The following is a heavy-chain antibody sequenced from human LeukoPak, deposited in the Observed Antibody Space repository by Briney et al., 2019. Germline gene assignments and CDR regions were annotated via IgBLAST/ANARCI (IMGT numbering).Heavy chain of an antibody. V-gene: IGHV3-23*01. CDR3: GRPTKFWLIRGDGVDV. Sequence: PRASLRLSCAASGFTFTTYAMTWVRQAPGKGLEWVSSIGAGGVATFYSDSVKGRFTISRDNSMNTLYLQMNSLRADDTAVYYCGRPTKFWLIRGDGVDVWGQGTTVTVSS. CDR2: IGAGGVAT. D-gene: IGHD3-10*01. J-gene: IGHJ6*02. CDR1: GFTFTTYA.